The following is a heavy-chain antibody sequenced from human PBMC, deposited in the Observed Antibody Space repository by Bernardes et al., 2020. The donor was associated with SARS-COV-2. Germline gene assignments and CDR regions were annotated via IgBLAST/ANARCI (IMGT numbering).Heavy chain of an antibody. V-gene: IGHV1-3*01. Sequence: ASVKVSCKASGYTFTSYAMHWVRQAPGQRLEWMGWINAGNGNTKYSQKFQGRVTITRDTSASTAYMELSSLRSEDTAVYYCARVADHYSSSWYDFDYWGQGTLVTVSS. CDR3: ARVADHYSSSWYDFDY. CDR1: GYTFTSYA. CDR2: INAGNGNT. J-gene: IGHJ4*02. D-gene: IGHD6-13*01.